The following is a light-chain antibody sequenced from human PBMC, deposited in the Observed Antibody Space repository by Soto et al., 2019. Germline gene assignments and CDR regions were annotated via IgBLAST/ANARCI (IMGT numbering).Light chain of an antibody. V-gene: IGKV1-13*02. CDR3: QQFNSYPFT. Sequence: AIQLTQSPSSLSASVGDRVTITCLASQGISSTLAWYQQKPGKAPKLLIYDASSLESGVPSRFSGCGSGTDVTLTISSLQPEDFATYYCQQFNSYPFTFGQGTRLEIK. J-gene: IGKJ5*01. CDR1: QGISST. CDR2: DAS.